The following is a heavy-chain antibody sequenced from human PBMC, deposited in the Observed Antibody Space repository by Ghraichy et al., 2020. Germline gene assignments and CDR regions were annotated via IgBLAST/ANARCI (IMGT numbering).Heavy chain of an antibody. CDR3: AKGHCSSTSCYGNYYYYAMDV. CDR1: GFTFSSYD. D-gene: IGHD2-2*01. V-gene: IGHV3-13*01. Sequence: GESLNISCAASGFTFSSYDMHWVRQATGKGLEWVSAIGTAGDTYYPGSVKGRFTISRENARNSLYLQMNSLRAGDTAVYYCAKGHCSSTSCYGNYYYYAMDVWGQGTTVTVSS. J-gene: IGHJ6*02. CDR2: IGTAGDT.